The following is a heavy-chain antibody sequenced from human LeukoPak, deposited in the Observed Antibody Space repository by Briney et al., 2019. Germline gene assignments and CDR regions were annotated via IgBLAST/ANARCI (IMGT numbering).Heavy chain of an antibody. Sequence: GGSLRLSCAASGFTLSSYSMNWVRQAPGKGLEWVSYISSSSSTIYYADSVKGRFTISRDNAKNSLYLQMNSPRAEDTAVYYCARERFPGFCWGQGTLVTVSS. CDR1: GFTLSSYS. CDR2: ISSSSSTI. V-gene: IGHV3-48*01. CDR3: ARERFPGFC. D-gene: IGHD1-14*01. J-gene: IGHJ4*02.